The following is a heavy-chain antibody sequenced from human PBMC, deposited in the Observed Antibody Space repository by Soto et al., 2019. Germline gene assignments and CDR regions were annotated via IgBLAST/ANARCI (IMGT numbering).Heavy chain of an antibody. D-gene: IGHD6-13*01. CDR2: IHHSGST. CDR3: ARGIAAAV. V-gene: IGHV4-34*01. J-gene: IGHJ4*02. CDR1: GGSFSGYY. Sequence: QVQLQQWGAGLLKPSETLSLTCAVYGGSFSGYYWSWIRQPPGKGLEWIGEIHHSGSTNYNPSLKRXVXQSVATSKNPFSLKLSSVTAADTAVYYCARGIAAAVWGQGTLVTVSS.